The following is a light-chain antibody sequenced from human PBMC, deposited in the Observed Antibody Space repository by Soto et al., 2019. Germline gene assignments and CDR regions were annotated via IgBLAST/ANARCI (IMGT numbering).Light chain of an antibody. CDR3: SSYTSGSTPCV. CDR2: EVS. V-gene: IGLV2-14*01. J-gene: IGLJ1*01. CDR1: SSDFGAYNS. Sequence: QSALTQPASLSGSPGQSITISCTGTSSDFGAYNSVSWYQQYPGKAPKLMIYEVSNRPSGVSNRFSGSKSGNTASLTISGLQAEDEADYYCSSYTSGSTPCVFGTGTKLNVL.